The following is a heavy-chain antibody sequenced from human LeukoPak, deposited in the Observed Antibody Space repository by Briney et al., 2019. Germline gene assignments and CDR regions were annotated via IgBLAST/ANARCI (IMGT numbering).Heavy chain of an antibody. V-gene: IGHV4-4*07. CDR1: GGSISSYY. Sequence: SETLSLTCTVSGGSISSYYWSWIRQPPGKGLEWIGHIFTSGSTNYNPSLKSRVTMSVDTSKNQFSLKLSSVTAADTAVYYCAREGQQLAMEYYYYYMDVWGKGTTVTVSS. CDR2: IFTSGST. CDR3: AREGQQLAMEYYYYYMDV. D-gene: IGHD6-13*01. J-gene: IGHJ6*03.